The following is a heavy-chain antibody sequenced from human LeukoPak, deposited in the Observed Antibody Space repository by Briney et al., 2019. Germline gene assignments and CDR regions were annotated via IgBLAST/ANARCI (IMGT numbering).Heavy chain of an antibody. V-gene: IGHV1-18*01. Sequence: ASVKVSCKASGYTFTSYGISWVRQAPGQGLEWMGWISAYNGNTNYAQKLQGRVTMTTDTSTSTAYMELRSLRSDDTAVYSCARVVVVVPAATRTGWFDPWGQGTLVTVSS. CDR3: ARVVVVVPAATRTGWFDP. CDR2: ISAYNGNT. J-gene: IGHJ5*02. CDR1: GYTFTSYG. D-gene: IGHD2-2*01.